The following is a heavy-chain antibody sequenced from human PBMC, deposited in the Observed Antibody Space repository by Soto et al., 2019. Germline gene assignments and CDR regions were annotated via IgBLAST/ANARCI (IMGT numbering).Heavy chain of an antibody. D-gene: IGHD5-12*01. CDR3: ASLVNSGSDFDY. CDR1: GFTFSSYA. Sequence: GGSLRLSCAASGFTFSSYAMNWVRQAPGKGLEWVSSISVSGGTYYADSVKGRFTISRDNSKNTLYLQMNSLRAEDTAVYYCASLVNSGSDFDYWGQGTLVTVSS. J-gene: IGHJ4*02. V-gene: IGHV3-23*01. CDR2: ISVSGGT.